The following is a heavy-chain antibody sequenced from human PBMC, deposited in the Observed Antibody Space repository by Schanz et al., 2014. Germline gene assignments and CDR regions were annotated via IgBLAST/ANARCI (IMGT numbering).Heavy chain of an antibody. J-gene: IGHJ4*02. CDR2: IYYSGST. CDR1: GGSISSGGYT. CDR3: ARAAGPVDY. D-gene: IGHD6-13*01. V-gene: IGHV4-30-4*07. Sequence: QVQLQASGPGLVKPSQTLSLTCAVSGGSISSGGYTWSWIRQPPGKGLEWIGYIYYSGSTYYNPSLKSRVTISVDTSKNQFSLMLGSVTAADTAVYYCARAAGPVDYWGQGTLVTVSS.